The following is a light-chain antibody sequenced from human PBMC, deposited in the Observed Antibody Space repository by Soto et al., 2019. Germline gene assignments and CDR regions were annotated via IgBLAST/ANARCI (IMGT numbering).Light chain of an antibody. CDR2: GAS. CDR1: QSVSSSY. CDR3: QQYNNWPRAT. Sequence: EIVLTQSPGTLSLSPGDRATLSCRASQSVSSSYLAWYQQKPGQAPRLLIYGASSRATGIPDRFSGSGSGTEFNLTISSLQSEDFGVYYCQQYNNWPRATCGGGTKVDIK. V-gene: IGKV3-20*01. J-gene: IGKJ4*01.